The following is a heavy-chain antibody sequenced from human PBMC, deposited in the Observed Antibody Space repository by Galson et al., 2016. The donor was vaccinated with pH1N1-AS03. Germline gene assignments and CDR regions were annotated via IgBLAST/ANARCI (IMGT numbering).Heavy chain of an antibody. V-gene: IGHV5-51*03. CDR1: GFRFTTYW. CDR2: IYPGDSDT. CDR3: ARGDGYNYYFDY. D-gene: IGHD5-24*01. Sequence: SGAEVKKPGESLMISCKASGFRFTTYWIAWVRQLPGKGLEWMGFIYPGDSDTKYSPSFQGQVTISADKSISTAYLRWNSLKASDTAMYYWARGDGYNYYFDYWGQGTLVTVSS. J-gene: IGHJ4*02.